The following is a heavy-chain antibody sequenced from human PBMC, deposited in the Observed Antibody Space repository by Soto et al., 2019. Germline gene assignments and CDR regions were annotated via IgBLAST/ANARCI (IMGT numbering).Heavy chain of an antibody. CDR1: GDAVNSGSYY. D-gene: IGHD3-3*01. CDR3: ARDKAIFGVGKNYYYYGMDV. CDR2: IYYSGST. V-gene: IGHV4-61*01. Sequence: SETLSLTCTVSGDAVNSGSYYWSWIRQPPGKGLEWIGYIYYSGSTNYNPSLKSRVTISVDTSKNQFSLKLSSVTAADTAVYYCARDKAIFGVGKNYYYYGMDVWGQGTTVTVSS. J-gene: IGHJ6*02.